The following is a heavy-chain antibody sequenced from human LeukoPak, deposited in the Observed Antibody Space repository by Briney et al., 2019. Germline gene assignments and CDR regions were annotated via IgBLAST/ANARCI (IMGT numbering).Heavy chain of an antibody. CDR2: IYTSGST. CDR3: ARVLAAAGASYYYYYMDV. D-gene: IGHD6-13*01. CDR1: GGSISSGSYY. J-gene: IGHJ6*03. V-gene: IGHV4-61*02. Sequence: SETLSLTCTVSGGSISSGSYYWSWIRQPAGKGLEWIGRIYTSGSTNYNPSLKSRVTMSVDTSKNQFSLKLSSVTAADTAVYYCARVLAAAGASYYYYYMDVWGKGTTVTVSS.